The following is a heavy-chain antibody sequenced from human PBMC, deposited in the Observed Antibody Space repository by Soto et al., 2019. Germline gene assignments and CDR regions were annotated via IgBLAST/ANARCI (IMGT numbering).Heavy chain of an antibody. CDR3: ARNAAAGIDYYYGMDV. D-gene: IGHD6-13*01. CDR2: IIPIFGTA. Sequence: SVKVSCKASGGTFSSYAISWVRQAPGQGLEWMGGIIPIFGTANYAQKFQGRVTITADESTSTAYMELSSLRSEDTAVYYCARNAAAGIDYYYGMDVWGQGTTVTVSS. V-gene: IGHV1-69*13. CDR1: GGTFSSYA. J-gene: IGHJ6*02.